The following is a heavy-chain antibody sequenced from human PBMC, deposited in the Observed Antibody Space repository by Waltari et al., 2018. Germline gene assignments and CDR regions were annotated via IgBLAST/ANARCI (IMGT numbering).Heavy chain of an antibody. Sequence: QVQLVQSGAEVKKPGASVKVSCRVSGYSLTESALHWVRQAPGKGLGWFGGVDPEAGEAVYAQEFQGRVTMTEDTSKDTAYMELSSLTYEDTAVYYCTRDRVGYCSGGTCYSRWFDPWGQGTLVTVSS. CDR3: TRDRVGYCSGGTCYSRWFDP. CDR1: GYSLTESA. CDR2: VDPEAGEA. D-gene: IGHD2-15*01. V-gene: IGHV1-24*01. J-gene: IGHJ5*02.